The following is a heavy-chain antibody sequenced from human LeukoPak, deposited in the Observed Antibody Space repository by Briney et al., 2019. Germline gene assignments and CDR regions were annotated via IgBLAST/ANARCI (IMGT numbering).Heavy chain of an antibody. Sequence: PGGSLRLSCAASGFTFSSYAMTWVRQAPGKGLEWVSAISGSAGSTYYADSVKGRFTISRDNSKNTLYLQMNSLRAEDTAVYYCAKARDSLVPFDYWGQGTLVTVSS. V-gene: IGHV3-23*01. J-gene: IGHJ4*02. CDR2: ISGSAGST. CDR1: GFTFSSYA. D-gene: IGHD6-13*01. CDR3: AKARDSLVPFDY.